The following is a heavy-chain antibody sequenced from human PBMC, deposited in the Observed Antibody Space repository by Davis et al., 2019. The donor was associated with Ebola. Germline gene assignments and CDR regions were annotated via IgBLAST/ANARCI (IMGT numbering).Heavy chain of an antibody. D-gene: IGHD1-26*01. CDR2: INHSGNA. CDR1: VGTFKDFY. CDR3: ARDALMAVVGATTDDY. V-gene: IGHV4-34*09. Sequence: PSETLSLTCTVYVGTFKDFYWIWIRQPPGKGLEWIGEINHSGNARYNPSLKSRVTISVDTSKNQFSLKLSSVTAADTAVYYCARDALMAVVGATTDDYWGQGTLVTVSS. J-gene: IGHJ4*02.